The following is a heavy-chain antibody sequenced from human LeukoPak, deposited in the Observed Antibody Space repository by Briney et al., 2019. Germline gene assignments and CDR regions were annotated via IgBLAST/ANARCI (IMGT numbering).Heavy chain of an antibody. CDR2: ITGSGVST. V-gene: IGHV3-23*01. Sequence: PGGSLRLSCAASGFSFSSYAMSWVRQAPGKGLEWVSAITGSGVSTYYADSVKGRFTISKDNSKNTLYLQMNSLRAEDTAVYYCAKRVSGWYLVDYWGQGALVTVSS. D-gene: IGHD6-19*01. J-gene: IGHJ4*02. CDR1: GFSFSSYA. CDR3: AKRVSGWYLVDY.